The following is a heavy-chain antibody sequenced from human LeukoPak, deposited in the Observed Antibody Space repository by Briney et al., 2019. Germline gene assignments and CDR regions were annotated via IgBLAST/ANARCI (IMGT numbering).Heavy chain of an antibody. CDR1: GFTFSNYG. CDR3: ANDRTAGYDGLVDY. J-gene: IGHJ4*02. Sequence: PGGSLRLSCAASGFTFSNYGMHWVRQAPGKGLEWVAVISYDGSNKYYTDSVKGRFTISRDNSKNTLYLQMNSLRAEDTAVYYCANDRTAGYDGLVDYWGQGTLVTVSS. V-gene: IGHV3-30*18. CDR2: ISYDGSNK. D-gene: IGHD5-12*01.